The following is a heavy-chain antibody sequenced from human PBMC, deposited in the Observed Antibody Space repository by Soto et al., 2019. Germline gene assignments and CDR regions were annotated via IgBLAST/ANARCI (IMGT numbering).Heavy chain of an antibody. D-gene: IGHD1-26*01. CDR1: GFSVSSNY. CDR2: HYSGGST. V-gene: IGHV3-53*01. CDR3: ARHRHPRGTVGATSPLDP. J-gene: IGHJ5*02. Sequence: DVQLVESGGGLVQPGGSLRLSCAISGFSVSSNYLSWVRQAPGKGLEWVSVHYSGGSTYYADSVQGRFTLSRDKSNNTLYLQMRRVRAEDTAVYFCARHRHPRGTVGATSPLDPWGQGTQVTVSS.